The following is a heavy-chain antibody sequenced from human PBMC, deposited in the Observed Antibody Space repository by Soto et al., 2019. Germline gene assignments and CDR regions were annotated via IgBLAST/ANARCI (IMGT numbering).Heavy chain of an antibody. CDR1: GGSISSSSYY. CDR2: IYYSGST. Sequence: QLQLQESGPGLVKPSETLSLTCTVSGGSISSSSYYWGWIRQPPGKGLEWIGSIYYSGSTYNNPSLKSRVTISVDTSKNQFSLKLSSVTAADAAVYYCARHLTTHNWFDPWGQGTVVTVAS. CDR3: ARHLTTHNWFDP. J-gene: IGHJ5*02. D-gene: IGHD7-27*01. V-gene: IGHV4-39*01.